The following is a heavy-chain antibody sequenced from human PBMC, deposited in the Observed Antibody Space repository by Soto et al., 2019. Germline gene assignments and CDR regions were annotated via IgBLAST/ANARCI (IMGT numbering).Heavy chain of an antibody. V-gene: IGHV4-31*11. CDR1: GGSISSGGYY. J-gene: IGHJ4*02. D-gene: IGHD6-13*01. CDR3: ARFFGVAAAGPFDY. Sequence: SETLSLTCAVSGGSISSGGYYWSWIRQHPGKGLEWIGYIYYSGSTYYNPSLKSRVTISVDTSKNQFSLKLSSVAAADTAVYYCARFFGVAAAGPFDYWGQGTLVTVSS. CDR2: IYYSGST.